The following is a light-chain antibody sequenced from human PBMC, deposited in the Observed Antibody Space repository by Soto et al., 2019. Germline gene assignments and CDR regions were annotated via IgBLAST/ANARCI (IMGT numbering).Light chain of an antibody. V-gene: IGKV3-20*01. CDR1: QTIGDND. J-gene: IGKJ4*01. CDR3: QQYGSSPH. Sequence: EIVLTQSPDTLSLSPGERGTLSCRASQTIGDNDLAWYQQKPGQAPRLLIYGASSRATGIPDRFSGSGSGTDFTHTISSLEPEDFAVYYCQQYGSSPHFGGGTKVEIK. CDR2: GAS.